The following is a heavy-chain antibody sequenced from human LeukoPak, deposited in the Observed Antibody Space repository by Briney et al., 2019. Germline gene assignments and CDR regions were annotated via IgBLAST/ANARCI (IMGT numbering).Heavy chain of an antibody. V-gene: IGHV4-59*12. CDR2: IYYSGST. Sequence: SETLSLTSTVAGGSISSNYWSWLRQPPGKGLEWIGYIYYSGSTNYNPSLKSRVTISVDTSKNQFSLKLSSVTAADTAVYYCAREPAGYYDSSGSSAFDIWGQGTMVTVSS. CDR3: AREPAGYYDSSGSSAFDI. CDR1: GGSISSNY. J-gene: IGHJ3*02. D-gene: IGHD3-22*01.